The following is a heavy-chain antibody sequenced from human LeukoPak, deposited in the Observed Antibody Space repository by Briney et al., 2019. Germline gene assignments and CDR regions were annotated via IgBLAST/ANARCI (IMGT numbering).Heavy chain of an antibody. CDR3: AKTLELYGDSSTDH. V-gene: IGHV3-23*01. J-gene: IGHJ3*01. D-gene: IGHD4-17*01. CDR1: GFTFSSYA. CDR2: TSGSGGRT. Sequence: GGSLRLSCAASGFTFSSYAMSWVRQAPGKGLEWVSATSGSGGRTNYADSVKGRFTISRDNSKNTLYLQMNSLRAEDTAVYYCAKTLELYGDSSTDHWGQGTMVTVSS.